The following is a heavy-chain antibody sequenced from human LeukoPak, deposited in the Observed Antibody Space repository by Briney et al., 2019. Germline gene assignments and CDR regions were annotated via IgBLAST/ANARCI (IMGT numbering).Heavy chain of an antibody. CDR1: GYSISSGYD. D-gene: IGHD6-13*01. V-gene: IGHV4-38-2*02. CDR2: IYHSGST. Sequence: SETLSLTCTVSGYSISSGYDWGWIRQPPGKGLEWIGSIYHSGSTYYNPSLKSRGTISVDTSKNQFSLKLSSVTAADTAVYYCARGPEQQPDNWFDPWGQGTLVTVSS. J-gene: IGHJ5*02. CDR3: ARGPEQQPDNWFDP.